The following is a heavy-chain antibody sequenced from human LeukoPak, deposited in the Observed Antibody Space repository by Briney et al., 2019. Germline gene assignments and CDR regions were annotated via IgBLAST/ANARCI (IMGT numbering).Heavy chain of an antibody. CDR1: GFTFDNYA. Sequence: PGGSLRLSCAASGFTFDNYAMNWVRQAPGKGLEWVAVIRGGGGVSFYSDSVKGRFTISRDNSKNTLYLQMNSLRAEDTAMYYCAKCSANYYNDAFDIWGRGTMVTVSS. CDR3: AKCSANYYNDAFDI. CDR2: IRGGGGVS. V-gene: IGHV3-23*01. J-gene: IGHJ3*02. D-gene: IGHD3-10*02.